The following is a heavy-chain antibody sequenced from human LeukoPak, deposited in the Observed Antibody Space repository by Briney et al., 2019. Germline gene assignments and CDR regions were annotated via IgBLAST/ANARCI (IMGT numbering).Heavy chain of an antibody. J-gene: IGHJ3*02. Sequence: GESLKISCKVSGYSSTSYWIGWVRQMPGKGLEWMGIIYPGDSDTRYSPSFQGQVTFSVDKSISTAYLQWSSLKASDTAMYYCARTTGGAAGTADAFDIWGQGTMVTVSS. V-gene: IGHV5-51*01. D-gene: IGHD6-13*01. CDR1: GYSSTSYW. CDR3: ARTTGGAAGTADAFDI. CDR2: IYPGDSDT.